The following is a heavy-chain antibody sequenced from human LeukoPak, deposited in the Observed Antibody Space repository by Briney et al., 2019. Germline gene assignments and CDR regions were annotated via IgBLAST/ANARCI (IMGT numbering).Heavy chain of an antibody. V-gene: IGHV4-39*01. Sequence: PSETLSHTCTVSGGSISSSSYYWGWIRQPPGKGLEWIGSIYYSGSTYYNPSLKSRVTISVDTSKNQFSLRLSSVTAADTAVYYCARLGPRNSSGYYYYWGQGTLVTVSS. CDR1: GGSISSSSYY. CDR3: ARLGPRNSSGYYYY. J-gene: IGHJ4*02. CDR2: IYYSGST. D-gene: IGHD3-22*01.